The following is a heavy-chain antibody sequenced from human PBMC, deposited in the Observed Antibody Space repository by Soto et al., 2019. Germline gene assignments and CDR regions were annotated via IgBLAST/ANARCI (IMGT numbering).Heavy chain of an antibody. D-gene: IGHD1-20*01. Sequence: EVQLLESGGGLVQPGGSLKLSCAASGFTFNNHAMTWVRQAPGKGLEWVSAMSGGVSTYYADSVKGRFTISRDNSKNALSLQTNNVRLGDTAVYYCARDYNGNRNFDYWGQGNLVTVSS. CDR3: ARDYNGNRNFDY. CDR2: MSGGVST. CDR1: GFTFNNHA. V-gene: IGHV3-23*01. J-gene: IGHJ4*02.